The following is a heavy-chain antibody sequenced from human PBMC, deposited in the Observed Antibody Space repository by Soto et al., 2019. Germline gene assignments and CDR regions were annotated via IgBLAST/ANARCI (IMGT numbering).Heavy chain of an antibody. J-gene: IGHJ6*04. Sequence: GESLKISCKGSGYSFTSYWIGWVRQMPGKGLEWMGIIYPGDSDTRYSPSFQGQVTILADKSISTAYLQWSSLKASDTAMYYCARTAAAGKKHYAMDVCGKGTSVTVAS. CDR2: IYPGDSDT. CDR1: GYSFTSYW. CDR3: ARTAAAGKKHYAMDV. V-gene: IGHV5-51*01. D-gene: IGHD6-13*01.